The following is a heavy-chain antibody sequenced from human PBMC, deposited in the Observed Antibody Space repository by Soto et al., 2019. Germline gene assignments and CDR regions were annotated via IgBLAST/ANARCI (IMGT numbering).Heavy chain of an antibody. Sequence: GGSLRLSCAASGFTFSSYWMSWVRQAPGKGLEWVANIKQDGSEKYYVDSVKGRFTISRDNAMNSLYLQMNSLRAEDTAVYYCAREAVTTGLYYYYYMDVWGKGTTVTVSS. D-gene: IGHD4-4*01. CDR1: GFTFSSYW. CDR2: IKQDGSEK. CDR3: AREAVTTGLYYYYYMDV. V-gene: IGHV3-7*01. J-gene: IGHJ6*03.